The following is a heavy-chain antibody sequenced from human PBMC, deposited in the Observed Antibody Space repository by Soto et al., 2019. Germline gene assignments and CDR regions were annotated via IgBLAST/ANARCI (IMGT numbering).Heavy chain of an antibody. CDR3: ARDSSSEKDYRFDP. V-gene: IGHV1-2*02. Sequence: ASVKVSCKASGYTFTGYYMHWVRQAPGQGLEWMGWINPNSGGTNYAQKFQGRVTMTRDTPISTAYMELSRLRSDGTAVYYCARDSSSEKDYRFDPWGQGTLVTVSS. D-gene: IGHD6-6*01. J-gene: IGHJ5*02. CDR2: INPNSGGT. CDR1: GYTFTGYY.